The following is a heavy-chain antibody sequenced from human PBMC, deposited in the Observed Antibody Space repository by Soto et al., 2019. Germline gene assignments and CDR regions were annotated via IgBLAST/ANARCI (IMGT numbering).Heavy chain of an antibody. D-gene: IGHD3-3*01. Sequence: GGSLRLSCAASGFTFSSYAMHWVRQAPGKGLEWVAVISYDGSNKYYADSVKGRFTISRDNSKNTLYLQMNSLGAEDTAVYYCARVSEHQYYDFWSGYYRGNEDYYYYGMDVWGQGTTVTVSS. CDR3: ARVSEHQYYDFWSGYYRGNEDYYYYGMDV. J-gene: IGHJ6*02. V-gene: IGHV3-30-3*01. CDR1: GFTFSSYA. CDR2: ISYDGSNK.